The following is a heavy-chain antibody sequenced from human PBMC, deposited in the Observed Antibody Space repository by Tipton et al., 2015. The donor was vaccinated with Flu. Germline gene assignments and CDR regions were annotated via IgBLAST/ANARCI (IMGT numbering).Heavy chain of an antibody. CDR3: ARETTMIVVVPSDAFDI. D-gene: IGHD3-22*01. CDR1: GGSISSSSYY. J-gene: IGHJ3*02. V-gene: IGHV4-39*07. CDR2: IYYSGST. Sequence: LRLSCTVSGGSISSSSYYWGWIRQPPGKGLEWIGSIYYSGSTYYNPSLKSRVTISVDTSKNQFSLKLSSVTAADTAVYYCARETTMIVVVPSDAFDIWGQGTMVTVSS.